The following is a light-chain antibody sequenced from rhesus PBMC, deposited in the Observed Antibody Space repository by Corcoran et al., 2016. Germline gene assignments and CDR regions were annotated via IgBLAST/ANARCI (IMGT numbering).Light chain of an antibody. CDR2: KAS. Sequence: DIQMTQSPSSLSASVGDRVTITCRASENVNNYLHWYQQKPGKAPKLLIYKASTLQSGVPSRFSGSGSGTDLTLTIRSLQPEDFATYYCQHSYGTPLTFGGGTKVELK. CDR1: ENVNNY. V-gene: IGKV1-74*01. J-gene: IGKJ4*01. CDR3: QHSYGTPLT.